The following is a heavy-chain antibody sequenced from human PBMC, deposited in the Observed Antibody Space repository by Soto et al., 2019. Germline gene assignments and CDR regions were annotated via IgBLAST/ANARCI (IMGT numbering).Heavy chain of an antibody. CDR2: IIPIFGTP. D-gene: IGHD7-27*01. Sequence: QVQLVQSGAELKKTGSSVKVSCKASGGTFNNYAVSWVRQAPGQGLEWMGDIIPIFGTPKYAQKFQGRVTITADKSTSTSFMELSSLRSDDTAIYFCARGRFETGAFWYFDLWGRGTLVSVSS. CDR3: ARGRFETGAFWYFDL. CDR1: GGTFNNYA. J-gene: IGHJ2*01. V-gene: IGHV1-69*06.